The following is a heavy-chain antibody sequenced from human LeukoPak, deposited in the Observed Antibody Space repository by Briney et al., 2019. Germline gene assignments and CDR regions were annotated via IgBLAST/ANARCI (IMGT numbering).Heavy chain of an antibody. CDR1: GFTFSNYG. V-gene: IGHV3-33*01. D-gene: IGHD5-18*01. CDR2: IWYDGSNK. J-gene: IGHJ4*02. CDR3: ARAIREYTYGSAFDY. Sequence: GGSLRLSCAASGFTFSNYGMHWVRQAPGKGLEWVAVIWYDGSNKYYADSLKGRFTISRDNSKNTVYLQLNSLRAEDMAVYYCARAIREYTYGSAFDYWGQGTLVTVSS.